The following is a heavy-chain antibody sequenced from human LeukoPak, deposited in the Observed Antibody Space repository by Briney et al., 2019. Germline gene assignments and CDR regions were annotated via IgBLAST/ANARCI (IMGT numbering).Heavy chain of an antibody. CDR3: ARVQLWAIDY. CDR2: ISSSSSYI. Sequence: EGSLRLSCAASGFTFSSYSMNWVRQAPGKGLEWVSSISSSSSYIYYADSVKGRFTISRDNAKNSLYLQMNSLRAEDTAVYYCARVQLWAIDYWGQGTLVTVSS. V-gene: IGHV3-21*01. D-gene: IGHD5-18*01. CDR1: GFTFSSYS. J-gene: IGHJ4*02.